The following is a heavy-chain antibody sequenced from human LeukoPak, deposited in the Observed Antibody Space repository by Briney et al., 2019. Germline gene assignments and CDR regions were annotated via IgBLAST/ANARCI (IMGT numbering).Heavy chain of an antibody. D-gene: IGHD3-3*01. Sequence: GESLKTSCRGFDYSFTSYWFGWWRRMPGKGLEGLVIIYPGDSDHRYSPSFQGQVTSAADKSISTAYLQWSSLKASDTAMYYCARRYNPIFGVVNNWFDPWGQGTLVTVSS. CDR1: DYSFTSYW. CDR3: ARRYNPIFGVVNNWFDP. V-gene: IGHV5-51*01. CDR2: IYPGDSDH. J-gene: IGHJ5*02.